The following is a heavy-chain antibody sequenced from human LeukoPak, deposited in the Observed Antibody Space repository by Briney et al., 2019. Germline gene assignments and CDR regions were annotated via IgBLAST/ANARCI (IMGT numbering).Heavy chain of an antibody. CDR3: ARVNISNWHSCDY. Sequence: PSETLSLTCAVSGGSISSNNWWGWVRQPPGKGLEWIGEIYHSGSPNSNPSLKGRVTISVDKSRNHFSLNLSSVTAADTAVYYCARVNISNWHSCDYWGQGTLATVSS. J-gene: IGHJ4*02. CDR1: GGSISSNNW. CDR2: IYHSGSP. D-gene: IGHD1/OR15-1a*01. V-gene: IGHV4-4*02.